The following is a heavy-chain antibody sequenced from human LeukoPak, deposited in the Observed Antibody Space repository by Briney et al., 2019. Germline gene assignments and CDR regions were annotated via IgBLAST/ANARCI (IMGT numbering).Heavy chain of an antibody. CDR2: IKQDGSEK. J-gene: IGHJ6*02. D-gene: IGHD3-3*01. V-gene: IGHV3-7*01. CDR3: AKPDAPYYDFWSGYYFLDV. CDR1: GFTFSSYW. Sequence: GGSLRLSCAASGFTFSSYWMSWVRQAPGKGLEWVANIKQDGSEKYYVDSVKGRFTISRDNSKNTLYLQMNSLRAEDTAVYYCAKPDAPYYDFWSGYYFLDVWGQGTTVTVSS.